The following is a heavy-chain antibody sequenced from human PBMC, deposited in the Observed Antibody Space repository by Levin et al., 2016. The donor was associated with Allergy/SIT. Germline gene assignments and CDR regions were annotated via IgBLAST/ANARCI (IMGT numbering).Heavy chain of an antibody. V-gene: IGHV5-10-1*01. CDR2: INPYNSYT. CDR3: ARFPRAAAPPGDH. D-gene: IGHD6-13*01. Sequence: GESLKISCRASGYIFTTNWVAWVRQMPGKGLEWMGIINPYNSYTNYSPSFQGHVTISADNSISTAYLQWNSLKASDTAMYYCARFPRAAAPPGDHWGQGTLVTVSS. J-gene: IGHJ4*02. CDR1: GYIFTTNW.